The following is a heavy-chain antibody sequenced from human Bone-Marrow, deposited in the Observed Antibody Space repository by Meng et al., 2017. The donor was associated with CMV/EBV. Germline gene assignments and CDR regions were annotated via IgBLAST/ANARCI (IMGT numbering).Heavy chain of an antibody. Sequence: ASVKVSCKASGYTFTSYDINWVRQAPGQGLEWMGIINPSGGSTSYAQKFQGRVTMTRDTSTSTVYMELSSLRSEDTAVYYCARSNWGYVSFDYWGQGTLVTVSS. CDR2: INPSGGST. J-gene: IGHJ4*02. CDR3: ARSNWGYVSFDY. CDR1: GYTFTSYD. D-gene: IGHD7-27*01. V-gene: IGHV1-46*01.